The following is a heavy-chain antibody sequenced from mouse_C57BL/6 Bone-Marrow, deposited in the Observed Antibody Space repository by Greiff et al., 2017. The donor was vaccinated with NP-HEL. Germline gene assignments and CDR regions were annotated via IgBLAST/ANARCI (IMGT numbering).Heavy chain of an antibody. CDR3: ARKLYYYGSSSFFDY. Sequence: QVQLQQPGAELVRPGPSVKLSCKASGYTFTSYWMHWVKQRPGQGLEWIGVIDPSDSYTNYNQKFKGKATLTVDTSSSTAYMQLSSLTSEDSAVYYCARKLYYYGSSSFFDYWGQGTTLTVSS. J-gene: IGHJ2*01. V-gene: IGHV1-59*01. CDR1: GYTFTSYW. CDR2: IDPSDSYT. D-gene: IGHD1-1*01.